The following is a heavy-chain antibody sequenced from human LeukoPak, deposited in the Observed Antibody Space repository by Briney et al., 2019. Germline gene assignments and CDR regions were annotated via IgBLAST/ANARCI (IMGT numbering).Heavy chain of an antibody. CDR2: ISSSGSTI. J-gene: IGHJ5*02. Sequence: PGGSLRLSCAASGFTFSSYEMNWVRQAPGKGLAWVSYISSSGSTIYYADSVKGRFTISRDNAKNSLYLQMNSLRAEDTAVYYCARSIYGSDSYPVWFDPWGQGTLVTVSS. CDR3: ARSIYGSDSYPVWFDP. D-gene: IGHD3-10*01. CDR1: GFTFSSYE. V-gene: IGHV3-48*03.